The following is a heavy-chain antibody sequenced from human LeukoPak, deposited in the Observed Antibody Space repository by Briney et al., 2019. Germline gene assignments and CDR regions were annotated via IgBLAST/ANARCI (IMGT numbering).Heavy chain of an antibody. Sequence: GGSLRLSCAASGFTFSSYSMNWVRQAPGQGLEWVSYISSSSSTIYYADSVKGRFTISRDNAKNSLYLQMNSLRAEDTAVYYCARAAKLPGIAAAGTFDPWGQGTLVTVSS. CDR2: ISSSSSTI. D-gene: IGHD6-13*01. V-gene: IGHV3-48*01. CDR1: GFTFSSYS. CDR3: ARAAKLPGIAAAGTFDP. J-gene: IGHJ5*02.